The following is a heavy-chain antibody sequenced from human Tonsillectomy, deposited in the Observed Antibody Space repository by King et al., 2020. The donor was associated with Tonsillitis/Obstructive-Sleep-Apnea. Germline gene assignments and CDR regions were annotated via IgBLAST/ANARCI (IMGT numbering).Heavy chain of an antibody. D-gene: IGHD2-2*01. J-gene: IGHJ4*02. CDR3: ARGCGSTSCYPHFDY. CDR1: GFTFSNYD. Sequence: VQLVESGGGLVQPGGSLRLSCAASGFTFSNYDIHWVRQVMGKGLEWVSVIGSGGDTYYAGYVKGRFTISRENAKNSLYLQMNSLRAGDTAVYYCARGCGSTSCYPHFDYWGQGTLVTVSS. V-gene: IGHV3-13*04. CDR2: IGSGGDT.